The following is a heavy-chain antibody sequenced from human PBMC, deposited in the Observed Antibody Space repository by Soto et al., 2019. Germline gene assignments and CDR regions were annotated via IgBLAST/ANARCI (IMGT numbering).Heavy chain of an antibody. Sequence: PSETLSLTCTVSGGSIVSYYCSCVRQPSFKGLEWIGRIYTSGSTNYNPSLKSRVTMSVDTSKNQFSLKLSSVTAADTAVYYCASLRIAAAGTGNYFDYWGQGTLVTVSS. D-gene: IGHD6-13*01. V-gene: IGHV4-4*07. J-gene: IGHJ4*02. CDR1: GGSIVSYY. CDR3: ASLRIAAAGTGNYFDY. CDR2: IYTSGST.